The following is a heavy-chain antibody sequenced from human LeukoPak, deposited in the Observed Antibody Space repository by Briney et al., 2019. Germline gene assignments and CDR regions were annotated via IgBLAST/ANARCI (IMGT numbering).Heavy chain of an antibody. CDR3: ARRGIAAADYYFDY. Sequence: SETLSLTCSVSGGSIGSSSNDYWTWIRQPPGNGLEWIGYIYDSGGTKYNPSLQSRVTISVDTSKDQFSLKLSSVTAADTAVYYCARRGIAAADYYFDYWGQGTLVTVSS. CDR1: GGSIGSSSNDY. V-gene: IGHV4-61*05. J-gene: IGHJ4*02. CDR2: IYDSGGT. D-gene: IGHD6-13*01.